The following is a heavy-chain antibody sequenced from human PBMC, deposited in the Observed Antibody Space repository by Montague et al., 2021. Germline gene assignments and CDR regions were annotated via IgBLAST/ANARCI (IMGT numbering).Heavy chain of an antibody. J-gene: IGHJ3*02. V-gene: IGHV3-30*04. D-gene: IGHD1-26*01. CDR1: GFTFSSYA. CDR2: ISYDGSNK. CDR3: ARDPRWEYDAFDI. Sequence: SLRLSCAASGFTFSSYAMHWVRQAPGKGLEWVAVISYDGSNKYYADSVKGRFTISRDNSKNTLFLQMNSLRAEDTALFYCARDPRWEYDAFDIWGQGTMATVSS.